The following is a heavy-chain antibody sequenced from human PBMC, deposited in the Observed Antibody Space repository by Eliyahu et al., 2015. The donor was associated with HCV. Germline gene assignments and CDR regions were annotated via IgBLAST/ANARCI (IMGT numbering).Heavy chain of an antibody. CDR3: ARGSTSGMFDF. CDR1: GFTFSSYW. D-gene: IGHD6-13*01. V-gene: IGHV3-74*01. J-gene: IGHJ4*02. CDR2: INGDGSST. Sequence: EVQLVESGGGLLQPGGSLRLPCAASGFTFSSYWMHWVRQAPGKGLVWVSRINGDGSSTSYADSVKGRFTISRDNAKNTLYLQMNSLRAEDTAVYYCARGSTSGMFDFWGQGTLVTVSS.